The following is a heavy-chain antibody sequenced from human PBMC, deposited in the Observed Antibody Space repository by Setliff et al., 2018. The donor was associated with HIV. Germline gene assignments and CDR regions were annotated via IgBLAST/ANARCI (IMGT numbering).Heavy chain of an antibody. J-gene: IGHJ4*02. D-gene: IGHD3-10*02. CDR3: ARDANYIRDY. CDR1: GYTFTSYD. V-gene: IGHV1-8*02. Sequence: ASVKVSCKASGYTFTSYDINWVRQATGQGLEWMGWMNPNSGNTGYAQKFQGRVTMTTDPSTSTAYMELTSLRSDDTAMYYCARDANYIRDYWGQGTLVTVSS. CDR2: MNPNSGNT.